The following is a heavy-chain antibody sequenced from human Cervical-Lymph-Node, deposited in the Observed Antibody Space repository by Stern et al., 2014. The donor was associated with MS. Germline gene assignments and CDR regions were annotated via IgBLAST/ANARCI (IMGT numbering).Heavy chain of an antibody. V-gene: IGHV1-46*04. J-gene: IGHJ4*02. D-gene: IGHD4/OR15-4a*01. Sequence: VQLVESGAEVKKPGASVKVSCKASGYTFTSYYMHWVRQAPGQGLEWMGMISPSDGSTTYTQKLQDRVIMTRDTSTTAVYMELSGLTSEDTAVYYCARSMVKGFDHWGQGTLVTVSS. CDR3: ARSMVKGFDH. CDR1: GYTFTSYY. CDR2: ISPSDGST.